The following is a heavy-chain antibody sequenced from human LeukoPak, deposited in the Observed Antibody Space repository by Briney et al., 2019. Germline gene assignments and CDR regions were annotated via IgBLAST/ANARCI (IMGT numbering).Heavy chain of an antibody. V-gene: IGHV6-1*01. CDR1: GDTVSTNTAA. CDR3: AREKAKVSGGWNEEYAGPHYFDN. Sequence: SQTLSLTCDISGDTVSTNTAAWNWIRQSPTRCLEWLGRTYYRSRWYTEYAASVKSHMTIKADTSRNQLSLQVTSVTPEDTAVYYCAREKAKVSGGWNEEYAGPHYFDNWGQGTLVTVTS. J-gene: IGHJ4*02. D-gene: IGHD6-19*01. CDR2: TYYRSRWYT.